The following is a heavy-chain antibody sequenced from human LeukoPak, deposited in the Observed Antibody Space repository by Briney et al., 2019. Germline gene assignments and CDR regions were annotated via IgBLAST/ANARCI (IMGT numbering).Heavy chain of an antibody. Sequence: GGSLRLSCAASGFTFSDYSMNWVRQTPRKGLEWVSCISGSGSYIYYADSVKGRFTISRDNAKKSLHLQVNSLRAEDTAVYYCAKDLAYEVNYYYMDVWGKGTTVTISS. J-gene: IGHJ6*03. CDR2: ISGSGSYI. CDR1: GFTFSDYS. V-gene: IGHV3-21*01. D-gene: IGHD3-3*01. CDR3: AKDLAYEVNYYYMDV.